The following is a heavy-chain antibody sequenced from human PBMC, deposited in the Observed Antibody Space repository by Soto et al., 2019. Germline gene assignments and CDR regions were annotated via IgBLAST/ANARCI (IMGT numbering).Heavy chain of an antibody. CDR3: AREGCSSTSCYYYYGMDV. Sequence: QVQLVQSGAEVKKPGASVKVSCKASGYTFTSYAMHWVRQAPGQRLEWMGWINAGNGNTKYSQKFQGRVTITRDTSASTAYMELSSLRSEDTAVYCCAREGCSSTSCYYYYGMDVWGQGTTVTVSS. J-gene: IGHJ6*02. CDR2: INAGNGNT. V-gene: IGHV1-3*01. CDR1: GYTFTSYA. D-gene: IGHD2-2*01.